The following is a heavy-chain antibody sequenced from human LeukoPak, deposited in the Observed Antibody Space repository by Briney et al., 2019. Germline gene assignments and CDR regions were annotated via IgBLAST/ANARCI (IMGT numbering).Heavy chain of an antibody. D-gene: IGHD3-16*02. CDR2: ISGSGGST. CDR1: GFTFSSYS. Sequence: GGSLRLSCAASGFTFSSYSMNWVRQAPGKGLEWVSAISGSGGSTYYADSVKGRFTISRDNSKNTLYLQMNSLRAEDTAVYYCAKALTFGGVIVPETDYWGQGTLVTVSS. V-gene: IGHV3-23*01. J-gene: IGHJ4*02. CDR3: AKALTFGGVIVPETDY.